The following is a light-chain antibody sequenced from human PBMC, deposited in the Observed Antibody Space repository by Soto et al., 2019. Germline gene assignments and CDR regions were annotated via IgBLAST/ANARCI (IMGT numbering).Light chain of an antibody. CDR3: QHYNSSPT. J-gene: IGKJ1*01. V-gene: IGKV1-5*03. CDR1: QSISSW. CDR2: KAS. Sequence: DIQMTQSPSTLSASVGDRVTITCRASQSISSWLAWYQQKPGKAPKLLIYKASSLESGVPSRFSGSGSGTQFTLTISSLQPDDFPTYYCQHYNSSPTFGQGTKVEIK.